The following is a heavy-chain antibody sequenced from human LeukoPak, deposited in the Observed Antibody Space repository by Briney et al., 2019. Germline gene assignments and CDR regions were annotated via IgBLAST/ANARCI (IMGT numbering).Heavy chain of an antibody. CDR1: GYIFTHYW. J-gene: IGHJ3*02. V-gene: IGHV5-51*01. CDR2: INPADSDT. Sequence: GESLKISCKGSGYIFTHYWIGWVRQMPGKGLEWTGIINPADSDTRYSPSFQGQVLISADKSISTAYLHWGSLKASDTAMYFCARRRSSTSDAVDIWGQGTMVTVS. CDR3: ARRRSSTSDAVDI.